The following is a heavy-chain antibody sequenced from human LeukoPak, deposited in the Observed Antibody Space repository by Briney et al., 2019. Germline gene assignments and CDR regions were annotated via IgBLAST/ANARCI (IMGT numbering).Heavy chain of an antibody. CDR2: INPKSGGT. V-gene: IGHV1-2*02. J-gene: IGHJ4*02. CDR1: GNTFSGDY. CDR3: ARDLYTTIFY. Sequence: GASVKVSCRTSGNTFSGDYIHWVRQAPGQGLEWMGCINPKSGGTTYTQKFQGRVTLTRDTPISTVYMELSSLRSDDTAVYYCARDLYTTIFYWGQGTPVTVSS. D-gene: IGHD5-18*01.